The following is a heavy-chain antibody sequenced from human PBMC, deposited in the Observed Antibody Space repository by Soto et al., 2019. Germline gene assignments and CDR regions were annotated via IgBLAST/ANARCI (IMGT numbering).Heavy chain of an antibody. J-gene: IGHJ6*02. CDR1: GFSFSSSS. V-gene: IGHV3-21*01. CDR3: ARGREYFDWLFPHRYYYYGMDV. D-gene: IGHD3-9*01. CDR2: ISSSSSCI. Sequence: GGSLRLSCAASGFSFSSSSMHWVRQAPGKGLEWVSSISSSSSCIYYADSVKGRFTISRDNAKNSLYLQMNSLRAEDTAVYYCARGREYFDWLFPHRYYYYGMDVWGQGTTVTVSS.